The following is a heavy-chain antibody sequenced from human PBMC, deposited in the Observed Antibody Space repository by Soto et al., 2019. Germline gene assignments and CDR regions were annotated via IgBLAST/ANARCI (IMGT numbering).Heavy chain of an antibody. J-gene: IGHJ4*02. CDR3: ARGLTPPGAPAWYYFDS. Sequence: QVQLQESGPGLMKASETLSLTCTVSGAYITGSSYWRWIRQPAGKGLEWIGRFSLSGTTNYNPSLRIRGTMAADVSKTQFALRLTSETAGETALDYCARGLTPPGAPAWYYFDSWGQGTLVTVSS. CDR2: FSLSGTT. V-gene: IGHV4-4*07. CDR1: GAYITGSSY. D-gene: IGHD2-8*02.